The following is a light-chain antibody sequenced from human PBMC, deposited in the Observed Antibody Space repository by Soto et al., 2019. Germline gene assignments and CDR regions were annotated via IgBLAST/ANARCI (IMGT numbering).Light chain of an antibody. CDR1: SSDVGGYNY. Sequence: QSALTQPPSASGSPGQSVTISCTGTSSDVGGYNYVSWYQQHPGKAPKLMIYEVSKRSSGVPDRFSGSKSSNTASLTVSGLQAEDEADYYCRSYAGSNNVVFGGGTKLTVL. CDR2: EVS. V-gene: IGLV2-8*01. CDR3: RSYAGSNNVV. J-gene: IGLJ2*01.